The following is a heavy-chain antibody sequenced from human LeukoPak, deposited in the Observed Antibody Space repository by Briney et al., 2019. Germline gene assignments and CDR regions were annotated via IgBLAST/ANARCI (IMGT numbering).Heavy chain of an antibody. J-gene: IGHJ5*02. CDR1: GYTFTGYY. V-gene: IGHV1-2*02. Sequence: ASVKVSCMASGYTFTGYYMHWVRQAPGQGLEWMRCINPNSGGTNYAQTFQGRVTMTRDTSNSTAYMELSRLRSDDTAVYYCAGGYSGYDPSGWFDPWGQGTLVTVSS. CDR3: AGGYSGYDPSGWFDP. CDR2: INPNSGGT. D-gene: IGHD5-12*01.